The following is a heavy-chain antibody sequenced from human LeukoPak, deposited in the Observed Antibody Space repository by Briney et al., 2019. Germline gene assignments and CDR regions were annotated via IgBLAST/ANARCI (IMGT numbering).Heavy chain of an antibody. D-gene: IGHD1-7*01. J-gene: IGHJ5*02. CDR2: INPSGGST. CDR3: ARVATGTTGTPNWFDP. CDR1: GYTFTSYY. Sequence: GASVKVSCKASGYTFTSYYMHWVRQAPGQGLEWMGIINPSGGSTSYAQKFQGRVTMTRDMSTSTVYMELSSLRSEDTAVYYWARVATGTTGTPNWFDPWGQGTLVTVSS. V-gene: IGHV1-46*01.